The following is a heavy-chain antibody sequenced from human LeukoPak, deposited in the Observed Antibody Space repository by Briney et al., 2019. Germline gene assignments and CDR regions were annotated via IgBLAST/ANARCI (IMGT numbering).Heavy chain of an antibody. J-gene: IGHJ4*02. Sequence: GESLKISCKGSGYSFTSYWIGWVRQMPGKGLEWMGIIYPGDFDTRYSPSFQGQVTISADKSISTAYLQWSSLKASDTAMYYCASGRGYSGYDQYYFDYWGQGTLVTVSS. CDR2: IYPGDFDT. V-gene: IGHV5-51*01. D-gene: IGHD5-12*01. CDR3: ASGRGYSGYDQYYFDY. CDR1: GYSFTSYW.